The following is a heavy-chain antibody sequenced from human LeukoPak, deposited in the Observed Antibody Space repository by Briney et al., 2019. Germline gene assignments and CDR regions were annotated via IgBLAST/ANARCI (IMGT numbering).Heavy chain of an antibody. D-gene: IGHD3-10*01. CDR1: GFIFTSYG. Sequence: GSLRLSCAASGFIFTSYGMYWVRQAPGKGLEWVAVISYDGSNEYYADSVKGRFTISRDNSKNTLYLQMNSLRAEDTAVYFCAKDVGPVINYYGMDVWGQGTTVTVSS. V-gene: IGHV3-30*18. J-gene: IGHJ6*02. CDR2: ISYDGSNE. CDR3: AKDVGPVINYYGMDV.